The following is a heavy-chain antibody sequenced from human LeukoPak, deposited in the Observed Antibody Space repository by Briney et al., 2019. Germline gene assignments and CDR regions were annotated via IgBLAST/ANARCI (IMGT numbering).Heavy chain of an antibody. Sequence: PSETLSLTCAVSGYSISSGYYWGWIRQPPGKGLEWIGSIYHSGSTYYNPSLKSRVTISVDTSKNQFSLKLSSVTAADTAVYYCARHFSRYSNYASAATSFDYWGQGTLVTVSS. CDR3: ARHFSRYSNYASAATSFDY. CDR2: IYHSGST. V-gene: IGHV4-38-2*01. J-gene: IGHJ4*02. CDR1: GYSISSGYY. D-gene: IGHD4-11*01.